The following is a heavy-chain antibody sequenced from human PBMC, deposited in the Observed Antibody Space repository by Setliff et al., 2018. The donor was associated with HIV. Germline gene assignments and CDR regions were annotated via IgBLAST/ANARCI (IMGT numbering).Heavy chain of an antibody. Sequence: SVKVSCKASGGTFSSYAISWVRQAPGQGLEWMGGIIPIFGTANYAQKFQGRVTITADESTSTAYMELSSLRSEDTAVYYCARGPSVFGVAFYYYYYMDVWGKGTAVTVSS. D-gene: IGHD3-3*01. J-gene: IGHJ6*03. CDR1: GGTFSSYA. CDR3: ARGPSVFGVAFYYYYYMDV. CDR2: IIPIFGTA. V-gene: IGHV1-69*13.